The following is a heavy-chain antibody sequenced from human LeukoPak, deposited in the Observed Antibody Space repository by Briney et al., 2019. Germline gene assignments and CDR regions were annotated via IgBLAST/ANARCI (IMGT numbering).Heavy chain of an antibody. V-gene: IGHV1-24*01. J-gene: IGHJ6*04. CDR1: GYTLTELS. Sequence: GASVKVSCKVSGYTLTELSMHWVRQAPGKGLEWMGGFYPEDGETIYAQKLQGRVTMTEDTSTDTAYMELSSLRSEDTAVYYCATDGSDCSGGSCYSYGMDVWGKGTTVTVSS. D-gene: IGHD2-15*01. CDR3: ATDGSDCSGGSCYSYGMDV. CDR2: FYPEDGET.